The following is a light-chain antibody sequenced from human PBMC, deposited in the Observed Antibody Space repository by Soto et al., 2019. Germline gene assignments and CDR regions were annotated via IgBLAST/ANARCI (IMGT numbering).Light chain of an antibody. J-gene: IGLJ2*01. CDR3: VLYIGSGTWV. CDR2: STN. V-gene: IGLV8-61*01. Sequence: QTVVTQEQSFSVSPGGTVTLTCGLSSGSVSTSYYPSWYQQTPGQAPRTLIYSTNTRSSGVPDRFSGSILGNKAALTITGAQADDESDYYCVLYIGSGTWVFGGGTKLTVL. CDR1: SGSVSTSYY.